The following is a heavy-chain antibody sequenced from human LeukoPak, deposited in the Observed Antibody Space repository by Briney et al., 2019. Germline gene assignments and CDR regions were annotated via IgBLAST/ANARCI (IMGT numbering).Heavy chain of an antibody. Sequence: GESLRLACAASGFTFSAYWMTWVRQPPGKGLEWVANIRQDSSESYYVDSAKGRFTISRDNAKNTVYLQMSSLRAEDTAVYYCAREGVFCVRNCISNSGARFDPWGQGTLVTVSS. V-gene: IGHV3-7*01. J-gene: IGHJ5*02. CDR1: GFTFSAYW. CDR3: AREGVFCVRNCISNSGARFDP. D-gene: IGHD2-2*01. CDR2: IRQDSSES.